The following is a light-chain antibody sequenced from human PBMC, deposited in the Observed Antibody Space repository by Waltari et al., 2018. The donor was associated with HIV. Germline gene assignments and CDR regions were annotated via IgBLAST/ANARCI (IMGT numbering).Light chain of an antibody. CDR2: EVY. V-gene: IGLV2-23*02. J-gene: IGLJ2*01. CDR1: SSAVRSHNL. CDR3: CSYAGSSIP. Sequence: LTHPASASGSIPQSITISCSGTSSAVRSHNLVSWYQHHPGKAPKLIIYEVYKRPSGVSNRFSGSKSGNTTSLTVSGLQAEDEADYYCCSYAGSSIPFGGGTKLTVL.